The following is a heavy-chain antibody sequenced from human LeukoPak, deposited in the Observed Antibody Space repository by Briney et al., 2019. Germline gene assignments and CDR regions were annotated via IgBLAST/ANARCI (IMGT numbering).Heavy chain of an antibody. CDR2: IIPIFGTT. CDR3: ARSHYSSYWDNGPHYYYYYMDV. Sequence: ASVKVSCKASGGTFSSYAISWVRQAPGQGLEWRGGIIPIFGTTNYAQKFQGRVTITADESTSTAYMELSSLRSEDTAAYFCARSHYSSYWDNGPHYYYYYMDVWGKGTTVTVSS. D-gene: IGHD6-6*01. V-gene: IGHV1-69*01. CDR1: GGTFSSYA. J-gene: IGHJ6*03.